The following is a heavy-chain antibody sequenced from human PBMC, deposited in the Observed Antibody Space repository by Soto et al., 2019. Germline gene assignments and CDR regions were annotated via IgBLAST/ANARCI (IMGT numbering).Heavy chain of an antibody. CDR3: ARHDVLEWLLSNWFDP. CDR1: GGSISSHY. Sequence: SETLSLTCTVSGGSISSHYWTWIRQPSGKGLEWIGCVYYSGSTNYNPSLKSRVSISLDTSNNQFSLKLSSVTAADTAVYYCARHDVLEWLLSNWFDPWGHGTLVTVSS. J-gene: IGHJ5*02. CDR2: VYYSGST. D-gene: IGHD3-3*01. V-gene: IGHV4-59*08.